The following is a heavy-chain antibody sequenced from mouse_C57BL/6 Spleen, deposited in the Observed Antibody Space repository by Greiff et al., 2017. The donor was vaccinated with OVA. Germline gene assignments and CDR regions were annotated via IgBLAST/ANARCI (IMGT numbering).Heavy chain of an antibody. J-gene: IGHJ2*01. D-gene: IGHD2-4*01. Sequence: DVKLQESGPVLVKPGASVKMSCKASGYTFTDYYMNWVKQSHGKSLEWIGVINPYNGGTSYNQKFKGKATLTVDKSSSTAYMELNSLTSEDSAVYYCARSDYDFDYWGQGTTLTVSS. V-gene: IGHV1-19*01. CDR2: INPYNGGT. CDR1: GYTFTDYY. CDR3: ARSDYDFDY.